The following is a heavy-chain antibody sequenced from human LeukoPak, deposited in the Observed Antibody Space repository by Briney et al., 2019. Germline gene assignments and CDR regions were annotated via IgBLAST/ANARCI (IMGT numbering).Heavy chain of an antibody. D-gene: IGHD6-13*01. Sequence: SETLSLTRTVSGGSISSYYWTWIRQPPGKGLEWIGYIYYIGSTNYNPSLKSRVTISIETSKNQFSLKLNSVTAADTAVYYCARALGDSSSWYDWFDPWGQGTLVTVSS. CDR3: ARALGDSSSWYDWFDP. CDR2: IYYIGST. V-gene: IGHV4-59*01. J-gene: IGHJ5*02. CDR1: GGSISSYY.